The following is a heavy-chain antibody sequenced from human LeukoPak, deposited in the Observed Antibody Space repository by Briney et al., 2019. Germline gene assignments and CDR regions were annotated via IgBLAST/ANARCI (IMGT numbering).Heavy chain of an antibody. CDR3: ARGRTTYDYVWGSYRPPDY. CDR1: GGSFSGYY. J-gene: IGHJ4*02. Sequence: SETLSLTCAVYGGSFSGYYWNWIRQPPGKGLEWIGEINHRGSTNYNPSLKSRVSISVDTSKNQFSPKLSSVTAADTAVYYCARGRTTYDYVWGSYRPPDYWGQGTLVTVSS. CDR2: INHRGST. D-gene: IGHD3-16*02. V-gene: IGHV4-34*01.